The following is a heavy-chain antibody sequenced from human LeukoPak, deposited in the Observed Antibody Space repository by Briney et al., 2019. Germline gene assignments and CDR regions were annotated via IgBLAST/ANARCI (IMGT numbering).Heavy chain of an antibody. Sequence: SETLSLTCTVSGGSISSSSYYWGWIRQPPGKGLEWIGSIYYSGSTYYNPSLKSRVTISVDTSKNQFSLKLSSVTAADTAVYYCARHDVEGYCSGGGCYSKPSYFDYWGQGTLVTVSS. CDR2: IYYSGST. D-gene: IGHD2-15*01. CDR1: GGSISSSSYY. V-gene: IGHV4-39*01. J-gene: IGHJ4*02. CDR3: ARHDVEGYCSGGGCYSKPSYFDY.